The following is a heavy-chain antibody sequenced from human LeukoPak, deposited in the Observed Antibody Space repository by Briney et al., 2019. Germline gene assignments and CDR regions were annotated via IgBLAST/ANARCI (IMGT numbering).Heavy chain of an antibody. J-gene: IGHJ4*02. CDR3: AGVRESSSSVDY. Sequence: NPSETLSLTCTVSGGSISSSSYYWGWIRQPPGKGLEWIGSIYYSGSTYYNPSLKSRVTISVDTSKNQFSLKLSSVTAADTAVYYCAGVRESSSSVDYWGQGTLVTVSS. V-gene: IGHV4-39*01. D-gene: IGHD6-6*01. CDR2: IYYSGST. CDR1: GGSISSSSYY.